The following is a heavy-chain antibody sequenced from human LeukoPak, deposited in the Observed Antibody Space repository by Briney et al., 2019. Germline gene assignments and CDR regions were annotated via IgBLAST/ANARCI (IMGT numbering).Heavy chain of an antibody. CDR1: VYRLTGDY. Sequence: ASVSVSRKTSVYRLTGDYMHGVRHTPGQGLECRWWINPKSGDPIYQGRVTLTRDTSIDTVYLELSSLKSDDTAVYYCARDPGNDTSNCGGLDLWGQGTLVTVSS. J-gene: IGHJ5*02. CDR2: INPKSGDP. V-gene: IGHV1-2*02. CDR3: ARDPGNDTSNCGGLDL. D-gene: IGHD4-11*01.